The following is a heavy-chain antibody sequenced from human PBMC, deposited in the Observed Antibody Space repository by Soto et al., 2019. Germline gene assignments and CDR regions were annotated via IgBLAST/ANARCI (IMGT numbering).Heavy chain of an antibody. V-gene: IGHV1-24*01. CDR2: FDPQEGET. D-gene: IGHD3-3*01. J-gene: IGHJ4*02. CDR3: ATANPGGYYGDY. CDR1: GYTLTELS. Sequence: ASVKGSCKVSGYTLTELSMHWVRQAPGKGLEWMGGFDPQEGETIYAQKFQGKVTMTEDTSTDTAYMELSSLRSEDTAVYYCATANPGGYYGDYWGQGTLVTVSS.